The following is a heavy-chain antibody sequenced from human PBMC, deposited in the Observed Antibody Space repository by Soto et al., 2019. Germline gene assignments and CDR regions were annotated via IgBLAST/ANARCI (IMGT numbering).Heavy chain of an antibody. CDR3: ARVPPITIFGVVFNY. Sequence: SETLSLTCTVSGGSISSYYWNWIRQPPGKGLEWIGYFYYRGRTNYNPSLKSRVTISEDTSKKQFSLKLSSVTAADTAFYYCARVPPITIFGVVFNYWGQGTRVTVSS. J-gene: IGHJ4*02. CDR2: FYYRGRT. D-gene: IGHD3-3*01. V-gene: IGHV4-59*01. CDR1: GGSISSYY.